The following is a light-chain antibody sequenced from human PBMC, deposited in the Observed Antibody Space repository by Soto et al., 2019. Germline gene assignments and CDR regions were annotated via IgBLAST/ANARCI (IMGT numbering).Light chain of an antibody. CDR3: QQYGSSPSWT. V-gene: IGKV1-5*01. CDR1: QSISRW. Sequence: DIQMTQSPSTLSASVGDRVIITCRAGQSISRWLAWYQQKPGKVPKLLIYDASTLESSVASRFSGSGSGTDFTLTISRLEPEDFAVYYCQQYGSSPSWTFGQGTKVDIK. J-gene: IGKJ1*01. CDR2: DAS.